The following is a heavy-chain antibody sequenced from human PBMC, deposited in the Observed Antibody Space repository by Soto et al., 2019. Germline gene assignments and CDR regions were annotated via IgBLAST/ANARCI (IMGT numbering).Heavy chain of an antibody. CDR1: GGTFSSYA. CDR3: ARGAPDSSGSSRIDY. V-gene: IGHV1-69*01. Sequence: QVQLVQSGAEVKKPESSVKVSCKASGGTFSSYAISWVRQAPGQGLEWMGGIIPIFGTANYAQMFQGRVTNTGDESTSTVYMELSSLRSEDTAVYYSARGAPDSSGSSRIDYWGQGTLVTVFS. J-gene: IGHJ4*02. CDR2: IIPIFGTA. D-gene: IGHD3-22*01.